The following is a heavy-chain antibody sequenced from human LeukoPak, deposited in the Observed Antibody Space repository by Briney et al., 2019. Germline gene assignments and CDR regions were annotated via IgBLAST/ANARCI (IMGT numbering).Heavy chain of an antibody. CDR3: TRAPPGMTMMTDY. J-gene: IGHJ4*02. Sequence: ASVKVSCKASGYTFTNYHIAWVRQAPGQGLEWMGWVSTNDGNTVYAQRPQGRVTMTTDTSTSVAYMELRSLTSDDTAVYYCTRAPPGMTMMTDYWGQGTLVTVSS. CDR1: GYTFTNYH. D-gene: IGHD3-22*01. V-gene: IGHV1-18*01. CDR2: VSTNDGNT.